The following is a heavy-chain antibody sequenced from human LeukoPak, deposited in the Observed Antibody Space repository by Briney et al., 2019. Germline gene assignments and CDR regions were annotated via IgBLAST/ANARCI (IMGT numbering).Heavy chain of an antibody. CDR3: ARDKGVRFLDY. Sequence: LTFGSFGLTCSNSGMHWVRQSPGEGPEWVAMIWSNGSNKYYADSVKGRFTISRDNSKNTLYLQMNSLRAEDTAVYYCARDKGVRFLDYWGQGTLVTVSS. V-gene: IGHV3-33*01. J-gene: IGHJ4*02. CDR2: IWSNGSNK. D-gene: IGHD4-17*01. CDR1: GLTCSNSG.